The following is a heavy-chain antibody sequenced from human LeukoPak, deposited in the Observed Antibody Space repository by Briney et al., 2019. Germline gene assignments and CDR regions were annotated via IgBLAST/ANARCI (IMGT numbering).Heavy chain of an antibody. D-gene: IGHD5-24*01. CDR1: GYTFTSFG. J-gene: IGHJ3*02. CDR2: ISPYNGNT. Sequence: ASVKVSCKASGYTFTSFGISWVRQAPGQGLEWMGWISPYNGNTNYPQKVQGRVTMTRDTSTSTVYMELSSLRSEDTAVYYCARDGEMATIEVDDAFDIWGQGTMVTVSS. V-gene: IGHV1-18*01. CDR3: ARDGEMATIEVDDAFDI.